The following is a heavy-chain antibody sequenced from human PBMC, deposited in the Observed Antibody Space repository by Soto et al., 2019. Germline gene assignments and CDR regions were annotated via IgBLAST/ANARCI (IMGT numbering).Heavy chain of an antibody. V-gene: IGHV2-5*02. J-gene: IGHJ5*02. D-gene: IGHD6-13*01. CDR1: GFSLSTSGVG. Sequence: QITLKESGPTLVKPTQTLTLTCTFSGFSLSTSGVGVGWIRQPPGKALEWLALIYWDDDKRYSPSLKSRLTITKDTSKNQVVLTMTNMDPVDTATYYRADRQEYSSSWNSGWFDPWGQGILVTVSS. CDR2: IYWDDDK. CDR3: ADRQEYSSSWNSGWFDP.